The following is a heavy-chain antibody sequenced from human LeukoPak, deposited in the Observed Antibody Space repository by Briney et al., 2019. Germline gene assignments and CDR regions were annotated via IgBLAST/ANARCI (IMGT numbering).Heavy chain of an antibody. CDR1: GDSISTYY. D-gene: IGHD3-10*01. Sequence: SETLSLTCSVSGDSISTYYWNWVRQPPGKELEWIGHIYYTGITNYNPSLESRVTISVDTSKNQFSLKVTSVTAADTAVYYCARGGLYGSGRPHDYWGQGTLVTVSS. CDR2: IYYTGIT. CDR3: ARGGLYGSGRPHDY. J-gene: IGHJ4*02. V-gene: IGHV4-59*08.